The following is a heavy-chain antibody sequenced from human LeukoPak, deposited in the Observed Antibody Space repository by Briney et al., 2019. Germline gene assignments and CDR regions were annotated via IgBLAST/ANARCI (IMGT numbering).Heavy chain of an antibody. Sequence: PSETLSLTCTVSGDSITSYYWSWIRQSAEKGLEWIGRIYTTGTTNYNPSLKGRVTVSVDTSKNQFFLKLRSVTAADTAVYYCARDVGTSNFDSWGQGVQVTVSS. CDR1: GDSITSYY. CDR2: IYTTGTT. CDR3: ARDVGTSNFDS. V-gene: IGHV4-4*07. D-gene: IGHD1-26*01. J-gene: IGHJ4*02.